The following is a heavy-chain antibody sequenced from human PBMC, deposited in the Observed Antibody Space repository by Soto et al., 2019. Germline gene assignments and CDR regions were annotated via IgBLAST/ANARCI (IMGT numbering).Heavy chain of an antibody. CDR1: GGSISSSNW. V-gene: IGHV4-4*02. Sequence: PSETLSLTCAVSGGSISSSNWWSWVRQPPGKGLEWIGEIYHSGSTNYNPSLKSRVTISVDKPKNQFSLKLSSVTAADTAVYYCAIRGYYDYVWGSYRYTGHGMDVWGQGTTVTVSS. D-gene: IGHD3-16*02. J-gene: IGHJ6*02. CDR3: AIRGYYDYVWGSYRYTGHGMDV. CDR2: IYHSGST.